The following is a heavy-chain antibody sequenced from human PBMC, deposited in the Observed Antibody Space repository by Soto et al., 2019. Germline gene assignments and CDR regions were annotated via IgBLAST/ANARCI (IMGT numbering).Heavy chain of an antibody. CDR1: GFTFSSYS. J-gene: IGHJ4*02. CDR2: ISSSSSYI. CDR3: ARVRRAQTIDY. D-gene: IGHD6-25*01. V-gene: IGHV3-21*01. Sequence: EVQLVESGGGLVKPGGSLRLSCAASGFTFSSYSMNWVRQAPGKGLEWVSSISSSSSYIYYADSVKGRFTISRDNAKNSLYLKMNSLRAEDTAVYYCARVRRAQTIDYWGQGTLVTVSS.